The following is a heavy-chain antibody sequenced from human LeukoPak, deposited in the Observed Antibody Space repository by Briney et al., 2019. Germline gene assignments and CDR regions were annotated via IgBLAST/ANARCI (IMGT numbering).Heavy chain of an antibody. CDR1: GFSFSIHW. D-gene: IGHD5-18*01. V-gene: IGHV3-7*01. CDR3: ARGSREWIQLWSDFDY. CDR2: INPDGSEK. Sequence: PGGSLRLSCAASGFSFSIHWMSWVRQAPGKGLERVAKINPDGSEKYYVDSVKGRFTISRDNAKNSLYLQMNSLRAEDTAVYYCARGSREWIQLWSDFDYWGQGTLVTVSS. J-gene: IGHJ4*02.